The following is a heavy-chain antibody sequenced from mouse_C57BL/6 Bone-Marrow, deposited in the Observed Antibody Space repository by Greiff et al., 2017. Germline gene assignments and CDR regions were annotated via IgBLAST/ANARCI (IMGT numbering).Heavy chain of an antibody. CDR2: ISDGGSYT. CDR1: GFTFSSYA. V-gene: IGHV5-4*01. Sequence: EVQLMESGGGLVKPGGSLKLSCAASGFTFSSYAMSWVRQTPEKRLEWVATISDGGSYTYYPDNVKGRFTISRDNAKNNLYLQMSHLKSEDTAMYYCASSTVVAPMDYWGQGTSVTVSS. J-gene: IGHJ4*01. D-gene: IGHD1-1*01. CDR3: ASSTVVAPMDY.